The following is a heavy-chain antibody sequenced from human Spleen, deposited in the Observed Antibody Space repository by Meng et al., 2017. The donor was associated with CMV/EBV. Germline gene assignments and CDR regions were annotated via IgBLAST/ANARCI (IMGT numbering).Heavy chain of an antibody. CDR1: GFTLSSSS. J-gene: IGHJ5*02. V-gene: IGHV3-48*04. CDR2: IGGSGSPI. Sequence: GESLKISCAVSGFTLSSSSMNWVRQAPGKGLEWVSYIGGSGSPIYYADSVKGRFTISRDNAKNSLYLQMNSLRAEDTAVYYCAREGIAVVNWIDPWGQGTLVTVSS. CDR3: AREGIAVVNWIDP. D-gene: IGHD6-19*01.